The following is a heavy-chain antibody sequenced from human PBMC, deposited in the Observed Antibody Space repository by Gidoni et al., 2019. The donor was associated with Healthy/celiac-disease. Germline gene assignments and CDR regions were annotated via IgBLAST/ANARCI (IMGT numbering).Heavy chain of an antibody. CDR2: ISSSSSYI. D-gene: IGHD1-26*01. CDR1: GFSFNDYC. V-gene: IGHV3-21*01. CDR3: ARDPGSYSYFYFDF. J-gene: IGHJ4*02. Sequence: EVQLVESGGGLVTPGGSLRLSCAASGFSFNDYCLNWVRQVPGKGLERVSSISSSSSYIYYADSVKGRFTISRDNAKNSLYLQMNSLRAEDTAVYYCARDPGSYSYFYFDFWGQGTLVTVSS.